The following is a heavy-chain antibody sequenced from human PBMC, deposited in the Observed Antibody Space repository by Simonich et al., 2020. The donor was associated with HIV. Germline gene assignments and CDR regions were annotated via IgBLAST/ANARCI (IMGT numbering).Heavy chain of an antibody. V-gene: IGHV4-34*01. J-gene: IGHJ1*01. CDR2: INHSGRT. Sequence: QVQLQQWGAGLLKPSETLSLTCAVYGGSFSGYSWSWIRQPPGKGLEWIGEINHSGRTNDNPSLKGRLTISVDTSTNQFSLKLSSVTAADTAVYYCARLTAGGLGEYFQHWGQGALVTVSS. CDR3: ARLTAGGLGEYFQH. CDR1: GGSFSGYS. D-gene: IGHD6-13*01.